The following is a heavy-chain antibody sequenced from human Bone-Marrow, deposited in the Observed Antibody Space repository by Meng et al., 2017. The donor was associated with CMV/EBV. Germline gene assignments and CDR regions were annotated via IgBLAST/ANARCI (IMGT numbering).Heavy chain of an antibody. J-gene: IGHJ4*02. Sequence: SETLSLTCTVAGGSMNTGSYYWGWIRQPPGKGLEWIGSIYYSGSTYYNPSLKSRVTISIDTSKNRFSLRLKSVTAADTAVYYCAKELGPLAPSDYWGQGMLVTVYS. V-gene: IGHV4-39*07. D-gene: IGHD3-3*02. CDR3: AKELGPLAPSDY. CDR2: IYYSGST. CDR1: GGSMNTGSYY.